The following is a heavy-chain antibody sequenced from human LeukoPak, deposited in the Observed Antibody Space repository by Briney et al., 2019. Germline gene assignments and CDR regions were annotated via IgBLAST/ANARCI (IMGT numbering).Heavy chain of an antibody. D-gene: IGHD5-12*01. CDR3: ASRAGYSGYDYDY. CDR1: GDTFSSYA. CDR2: VIPIFGTA. V-gene: IGHV1-69*13. Sequence: GASVKVSCKASGDTFSSYAISWVRQAPGQGLEWMGGVIPIFGTANYAQKFQGRVTITADESTSTAYMELSGLRSEDTAVYYCASRAGYSGYDYDYWGQGTLVTVSS. J-gene: IGHJ4*02.